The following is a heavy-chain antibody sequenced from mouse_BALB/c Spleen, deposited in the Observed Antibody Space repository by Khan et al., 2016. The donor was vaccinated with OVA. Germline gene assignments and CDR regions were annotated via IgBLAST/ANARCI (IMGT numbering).Heavy chain of an antibody. J-gene: IGHJ3*01. CDR2: IYPGNSDT. CDR1: GYSFTSYL. Sequence: VQLQQSGTVLARPGASVKMSCKASGYSFTSYLIHWVKQRPGQGLEWIGDIYPGNSDTTYNQKFKDKAKLTAGTSANTAYMEPSSLTNEDSAVYYCARGGYSSFAYWGQGTLVTVSA. V-gene: IGHV1-5*01. D-gene: IGHD1-3*01. CDR3: ARGGYSSFAY.